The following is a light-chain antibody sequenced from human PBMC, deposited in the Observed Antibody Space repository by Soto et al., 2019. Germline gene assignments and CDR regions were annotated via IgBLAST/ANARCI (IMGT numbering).Light chain of an antibody. J-gene: IGKJ4*01. CDR3: QHGYSTPLT. CDR1: QGIRYD. Sequence: DIQMTPSPSSLSASVGDRVTITCRASQGIRYDFGWYQQKPGKAPNLLIYAASTLQSGVPSRFSGIGPGTDFTLTISSLQPEDFATYFCQHGYSTPLTFGRGTKVVIK. CDR2: AAS. V-gene: IGKV1-39*01.